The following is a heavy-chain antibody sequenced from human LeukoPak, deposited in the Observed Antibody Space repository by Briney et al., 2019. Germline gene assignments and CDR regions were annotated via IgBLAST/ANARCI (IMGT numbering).Heavy chain of an antibody. CDR2: IYYSGST. CDR1: GGPISSYY. Sequence: SETLSLTCTVSGGPISSYYWSWIRQPPGKGLEWIGYIYYSGSTNYNPSLKSRVTISVDTSKNQFSLKLSSVTAADTAVYYCARMTNWGQGTLVTVSS. CDR3: ARMTN. V-gene: IGHV4-59*01. J-gene: IGHJ4*02.